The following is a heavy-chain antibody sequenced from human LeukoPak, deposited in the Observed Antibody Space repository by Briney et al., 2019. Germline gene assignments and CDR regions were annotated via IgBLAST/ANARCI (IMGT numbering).Heavy chain of an antibody. J-gene: IGHJ6*02. V-gene: IGHV1-18*01. CDR2: ISAYNGNT. CDR1: GYTFTSYG. CDR3: AREAFTPPYYYGMDV. Sequence: GASVKVSCKASGYTFTSYGISWVRQAPGQGLEWMGWISAYNGNTNYAQKLQGRVTMTTDTSTSTAYMELRSLRSDDTAVYYCAREAFTPPYYYGMDVWGQGTTVTVSS.